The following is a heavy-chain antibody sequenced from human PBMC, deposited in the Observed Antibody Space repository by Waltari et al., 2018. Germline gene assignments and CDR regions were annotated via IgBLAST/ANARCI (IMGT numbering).Heavy chain of an antibody. V-gene: IGHV3-30*03. CDR1: GHNFSSVG. CDR2: RSFDGSDQ. CDR3: VVSTRFDP. D-gene: IGHD1-1*01. J-gene: IGHJ5*02. Sequence: VEVVESGGGVVETGRSLGLSCVGSGHNFSSVGIHWVRQAPVKGLEWIALRSFDGSDQYYADSVKGRFTISRDNSQNAVYLQMNSLRTEDTATYYCVVSTRFDPWGQGTLVTVSS.